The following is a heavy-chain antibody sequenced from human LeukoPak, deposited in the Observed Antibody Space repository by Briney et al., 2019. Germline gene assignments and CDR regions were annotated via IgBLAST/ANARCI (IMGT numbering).Heavy chain of an antibody. CDR3: AKDRLSYDFWSGYSKEGCFDY. J-gene: IGHJ4*02. Sequence: GGSLRLSCAASGFTFSSYAMSWVRQAPGKGLEWVSAISGSGGSTYYADSVKGRFTISRDNSKNTLYLQVNSLRAEDTAVYYCAKDRLSYDFWSGYSKEGCFDYWGQGTLVTVSS. V-gene: IGHV3-23*01. CDR2: ISGSGGST. CDR1: GFTFSSYA. D-gene: IGHD3-3*01.